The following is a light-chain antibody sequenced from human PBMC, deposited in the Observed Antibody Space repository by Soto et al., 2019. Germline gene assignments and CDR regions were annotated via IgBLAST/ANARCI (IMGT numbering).Light chain of an antibody. CDR2: GNS. CDR1: SSNIGAGYD. CDR3: QSYDSSLSGSEV. Sequence: QSVLTQPPSVSGAPGQRVTISCTGSSSNIGAGYDVHWYQQLPGTAPKLLIYGNSNRPSGVPVRFSGSKSGTSASLAITGLQAEDEADYYCQSYDSSLSGSEVFGGGTKLTVL. J-gene: IGLJ2*01. V-gene: IGLV1-40*01.